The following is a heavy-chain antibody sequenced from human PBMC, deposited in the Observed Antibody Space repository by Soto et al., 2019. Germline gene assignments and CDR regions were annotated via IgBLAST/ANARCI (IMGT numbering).Heavy chain of an antibody. V-gene: IGHV1-69*01. CDR1: GGTFSSHA. J-gene: IGHJ4*02. CDR3: VIGDRSSWIGNH. CDR2: FIPIFEKA. D-gene: IGHD6-6*01. Sequence: QVHLVQSGAEVTKAGSSVKVSCKASGGTFSSHAFSWVRQAPGQGLEWVGGFIPIFEKATKAQEFQGRVTISADESTNTVSLELNNLRSDDTAIYFCVIGDRSSWIGNHWGPGTQVTVS.